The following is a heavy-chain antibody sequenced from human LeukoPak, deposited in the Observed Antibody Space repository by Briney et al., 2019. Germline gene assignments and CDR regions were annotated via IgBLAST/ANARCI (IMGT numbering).Heavy chain of an antibody. D-gene: IGHD6-13*01. CDR1: GGSISSYY. CDR2: IYYSGST. Sequence: PSETLSLTCTVSGGSISSYYWSWIRQPPGKGLEWIGYIYYSGSTNYNPSLKSRVTISVDTSKNQFSLKLSSVTAADTAVYYCARGVRGSSWYEDYFDYWGQGTLVTVSS. CDR3: ARGVRGSSWYEDYFDY. V-gene: IGHV4-59*12. J-gene: IGHJ4*02.